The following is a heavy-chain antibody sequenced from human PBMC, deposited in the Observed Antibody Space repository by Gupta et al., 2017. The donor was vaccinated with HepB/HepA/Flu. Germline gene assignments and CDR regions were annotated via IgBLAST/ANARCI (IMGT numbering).Heavy chain of an antibody. J-gene: IGHJ4*02. Sequence: QVRLVQSGAEVKKHGASVKVSCQASGYTFTAYYIHWMRQVPGQGLEWLGWINPNRGVTKYPQKIQGRVTMTRDTSINTVYMQLTSLTSDDTAVYYCARFSDTYYYFDFWGQGTPVTVSS. CDR3: ARFSDTYYYFDF. CDR1: GYTFTAYY. V-gene: IGHV1-2*02. CDR2: INPNRGVT. D-gene: IGHD1-26*01.